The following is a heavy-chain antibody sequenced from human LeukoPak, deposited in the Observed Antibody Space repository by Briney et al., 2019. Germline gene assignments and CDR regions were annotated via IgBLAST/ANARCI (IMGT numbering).Heavy chain of an antibody. J-gene: IGHJ3*02. CDR2: IYYSGST. CDR1: GGSISSYY. CDR3: ARVGRGITTVVTYAFDI. D-gene: IGHD4-23*01. V-gene: IGHV4-59*01. Sequence: PSETLSLTCTVSGGSISSYYWSWIRQPPGKGLEWIGYIYYSGSTNYNPSLKSRVTISVDTSKNQFSLKLSSVTAADTAVYYCARVGRGITTVVTYAFDIWGQGTMVTVSS.